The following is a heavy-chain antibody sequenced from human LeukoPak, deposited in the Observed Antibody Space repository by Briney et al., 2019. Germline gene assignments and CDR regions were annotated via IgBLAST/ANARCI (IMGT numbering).Heavy chain of an antibody. D-gene: IGHD3-10*01. Sequence: SQTLSLTCTVSGGSISSGDYYWRWIRQPPGKGLEWIGYIYYSGSTYCNPSLKSRVTISVDTSKNQFSLKLSSVTAADTAVYYCARVLLWFGGHFDYWGQGTLVTVSS. CDR1: GGSISSGDYY. J-gene: IGHJ4*02. CDR2: IYYSGST. CDR3: ARVLLWFGGHFDY. V-gene: IGHV4-30-4*01.